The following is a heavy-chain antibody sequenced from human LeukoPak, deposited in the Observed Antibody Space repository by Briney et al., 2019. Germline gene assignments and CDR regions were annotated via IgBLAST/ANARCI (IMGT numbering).Heavy chain of an antibody. V-gene: IGHV3-20*04. CDR3: AKAMGATLFDY. Sequence: GGSLRLSCAASGFTFDDYGMSWVRQAPGKGLEWVSGINWNGGSTYYADSVKGRFTISRDNSKNTLYLQMNSLRAGDTAVYYCAKAMGATLFDYWGQGTLVTVSS. CDR2: INWNGGST. CDR1: GFTFDDYG. D-gene: IGHD1-26*01. J-gene: IGHJ4*02.